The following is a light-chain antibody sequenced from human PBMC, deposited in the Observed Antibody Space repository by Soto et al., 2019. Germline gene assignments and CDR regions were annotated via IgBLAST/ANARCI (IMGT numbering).Light chain of an antibody. J-gene: IGLJ1*01. CDR1: SSDVGGYNF. Sequence: QSVLTQPASVSGSPGQSITISCTGTSSDVGGYNFVSWYQQHPDKAPKLMIYDVTNRPSGVSNRFSGSKSVNTASLTISGLQAEDEADYYCSSYTSISTYVFGTGTKLTVL. CDR2: DVT. V-gene: IGLV2-14*01. CDR3: SSYTSISTYV.